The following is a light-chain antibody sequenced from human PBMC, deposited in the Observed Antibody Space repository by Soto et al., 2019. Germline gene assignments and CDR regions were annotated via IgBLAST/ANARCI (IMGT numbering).Light chain of an antibody. J-gene: IGKJ5*01. CDR2: GAS. CDR3: QQYGNSPPNT. V-gene: IGKV3-20*01. Sequence: DIVLTQSPDTLSLSPGERATLSCRASQSVSSNYLAWYQQKPGQAPRLLIYGASNRATGIPDRITGSGSGTRFTLTISRLEPEDFGVYYCQQYGNSPPNTFGQGTRLDIE. CDR1: QSVSSNY.